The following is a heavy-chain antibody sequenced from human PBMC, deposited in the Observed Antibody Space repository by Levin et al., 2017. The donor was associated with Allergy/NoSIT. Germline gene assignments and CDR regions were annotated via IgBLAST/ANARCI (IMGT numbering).Heavy chain of an antibody. CDR2: TGRGPTDI. J-gene: IGHJ4*02. CDR3: ARDARRVDSGYDYWFDY. Sequence: PGGSLRLSCTVSGFPLNTYSMNWVRQAPGKGLEWVAHTGRGPTDIRYARSVGGRFTISRDIAKNSVYLQMNSLRDEDTALYYCARDARRVDSGYDYWFDYWGQGIVVTVSS. CDR1: GFPLNTYS. V-gene: IGHV3-48*02. D-gene: IGHD5-12*01.